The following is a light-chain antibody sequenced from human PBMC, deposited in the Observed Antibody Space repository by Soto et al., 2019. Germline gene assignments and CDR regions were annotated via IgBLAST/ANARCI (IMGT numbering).Light chain of an antibody. CDR1: QRVSCK. CDR2: GAS. J-gene: IGKJ1*01. Sequence: MTQAPASLSVAERERATLSCRASQRVSCKLAGFQQKPGQAPRPLIYGASTRATGIPARFSGSGSATEFTLTISSLPPDDFAVYAGQQYNNSPQTFGQGTQVDIK. V-gene: IGKV3-15*01. CDR3: QQYNNSPQT.